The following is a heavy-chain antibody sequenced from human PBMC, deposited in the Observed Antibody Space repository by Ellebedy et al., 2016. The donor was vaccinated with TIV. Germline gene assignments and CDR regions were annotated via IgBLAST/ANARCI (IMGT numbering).Heavy chain of an antibody. V-gene: IGHV4-4*02. CDR1: GASISSNNW. D-gene: IGHD3-9*01. J-gene: IGHJ6*02. CDR2: LFHTGRT. Sequence: SETLSLXXAVSGASISSNNWWSWVRQPPGNGLEWIGDLFHTGRTNYNPSLKSRVTISVEKSKNQFSLVLRSVTAADTAIYYCARILTADYNQYYDGMGVWGQGTTVTVSS. CDR3: ARILTADYNQYYDGMGV.